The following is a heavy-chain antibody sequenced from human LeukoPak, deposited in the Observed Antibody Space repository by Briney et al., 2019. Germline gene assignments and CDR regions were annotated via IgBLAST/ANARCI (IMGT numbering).Heavy chain of an antibody. CDR3: ARGRGEARLWLGEFPRRYYFDY. Sequence: PSETLSLTCAVYGGSFSGYYWSWIRQPPGKGLEWIGEINHSGSTNYNPSLKSRVTISVDTSKNQFSLKLSSVTAADTAVYYCARGRGEARLWLGEFPRRYYFDYWGQGTLVTVSS. CDR1: GGSFSGYY. V-gene: IGHV4-34*01. D-gene: IGHD3-10*01. J-gene: IGHJ4*02. CDR2: INHSGST.